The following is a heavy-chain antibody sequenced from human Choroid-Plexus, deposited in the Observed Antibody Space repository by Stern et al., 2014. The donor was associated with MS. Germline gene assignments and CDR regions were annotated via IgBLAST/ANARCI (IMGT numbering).Heavy chain of an antibody. CDR2: ISYDGSK. CDR1: GFSFRSFG. V-gene: IGHV3-30*18. Sequence: VHLVESGGGVVQPGRPLRLSCAASGFSFRSFGMHWGRQAPGKGRGGGALISYDGSKDYADSVKGRFAISRDNSKNTLYLQMNSLRAEDTAVYYCAKDRQYLTFFFDFWGQGSLVTVSS. D-gene: IGHD2/OR15-2a*01. J-gene: IGHJ4*02. CDR3: AKDRQYLTFFFDF.